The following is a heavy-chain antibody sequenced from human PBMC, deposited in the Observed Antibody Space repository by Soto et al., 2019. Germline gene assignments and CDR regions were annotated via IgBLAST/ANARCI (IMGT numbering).Heavy chain of an antibody. CDR3: ARISYCISTSCYFPPDAFYI. J-gene: IGHJ3*02. CDR1: GGSIGSRDW. V-gene: IGHV4-4*02. Sequence: LVILSLPCSVSGGSIGSRDWCRCVNKPPGKGLEWIGEIDHSGSTNYKSSLKSRVTISVDTSKNQFSLKLSSVTAADTAVYYCARISYCISTSCYFPPDAFYIWGQGTMVTVSS. CDR2: IDHSGST. D-gene: IGHD2-2*01.